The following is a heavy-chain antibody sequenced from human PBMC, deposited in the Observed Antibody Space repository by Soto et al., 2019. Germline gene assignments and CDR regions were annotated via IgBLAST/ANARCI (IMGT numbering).Heavy chain of an antibody. CDR1: GYTFTGYY. D-gene: IGHD6-19*01. J-gene: IGHJ4*02. CDR2: IKHNSGGT. Sequence: ASVKVSCKASGYTFTGYYMHWVRQAPGQGLEWMGWIKHNSGGTNYAQKFQGRVTMTRDTSISTAYMELSRLRSDDTAVYYCARVPGYSSGWYDYWGQGTLVTVSS. V-gene: IGHV1-2*02. CDR3: ARVPGYSSGWYDY.